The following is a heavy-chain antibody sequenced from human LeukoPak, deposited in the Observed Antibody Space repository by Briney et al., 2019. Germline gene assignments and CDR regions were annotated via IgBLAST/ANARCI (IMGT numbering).Heavy chain of an antibody. D-gene: IGHD3-16*01. Sequence: SETLSLTCAVSGGSISSGGYYWSWIRQHPGKGLEWIGYIYYSGSTYYNPSLKSRVTMSVDTSENQFSLKLSSVTAADTAVYYCATTVGSYFDYWSQGTLVTVSS. CDR3: ATTVGSYFDY. CDR2: IYYSGST. V-gene: IGHV4-31*11. CDR1: GGSISSGGYY. J-gene: IGHJ4*02.